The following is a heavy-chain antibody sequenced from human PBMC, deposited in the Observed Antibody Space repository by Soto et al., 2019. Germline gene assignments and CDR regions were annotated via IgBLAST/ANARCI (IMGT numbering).Heavy chain of an antibody. J-gene: IGHJ5*02. Sequence: GGSLRLSCAASGFTFSSYAMHWVRQAPGKGLEWVAVISYDGSNKYYADSVKGRFTISRDNSKNTLYLQMNSLRAEDTAVYYCARDTPPASWFDPWGQGTLVTVSS. D-gene: IGHD2-2*01. V-gene: IGHV3-30-3*01. CDR1: GFTFSSYA. CDR3: ARDTPPASWFDP. CDR2: ISYDGSNK.